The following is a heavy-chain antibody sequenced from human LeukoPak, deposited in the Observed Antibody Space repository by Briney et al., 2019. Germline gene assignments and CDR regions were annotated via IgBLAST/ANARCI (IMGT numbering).Heavy chain of an antibody. CDR2: IFYSGGS. CDR1: GGSISSYY. D-gene: IGHD4-23*01. Sequence: KPWGSLSLTCTVSGGSISSYYWTWIRQPPGKGLEWIGYIFYSGGSNYNPSLKSRVTISVDTSKNHFSLKLSSVTAADTAVYYCARLGGTFDIWGQGTMVTVSS. J-gene: IGHJ3*02. V-gene: IGHV4-59*08. CDR3: ARLGGTFDI.